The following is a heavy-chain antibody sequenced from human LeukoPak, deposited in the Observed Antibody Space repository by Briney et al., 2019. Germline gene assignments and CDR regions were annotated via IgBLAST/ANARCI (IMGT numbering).Heavy chain of an antibody. V-gene: IGHV3-20*04. CDR3: ARVPYSSSWRGYVNYYYYYMDV. Sequence: GGSLRLSCAASGFTFDDYGMGWVRQAPGKGLEWVSGINWNGGSTGYAGSVKGRFAISRDNAKNSLYLQMNSLRAEDTALYYCARVPYSSSWRGYVNYYYYYMDVWGKGTTVTVSS. J-gene: IGHJ6*03. D-gene: IGHD6-13*01. CDR1: GFTFDDYG. CDR2: INWNGGST.